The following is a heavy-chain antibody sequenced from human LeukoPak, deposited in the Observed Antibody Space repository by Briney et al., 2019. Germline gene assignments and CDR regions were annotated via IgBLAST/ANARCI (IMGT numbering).Heavy chain of an antibody. D-gene: IGHD3-22*01. CDR1: GFTFSSYA. V-gene: IGHV3-30-3*01. Sequence: PGGSLRLSCAASGFTFSSYAMHWVRQAPGKGLEWVAVISYDGSNKYYADSVKGRFTISRDNSKNTLYLQMNSLRAEDTAVYYXXXXXYXXSSGYYYYFDYWGQGTLVTVSS. CDR2: ISYDGSNK. J-gene: IGHJ4*02. CDR3: XXXXYXXSSGYYYYFDY.